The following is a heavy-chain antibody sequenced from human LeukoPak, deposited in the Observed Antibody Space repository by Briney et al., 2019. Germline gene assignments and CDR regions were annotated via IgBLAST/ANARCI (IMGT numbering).Heavy chain of an antibody. V-gene: IGHV3-23*01. CDR2: ISGSGGST. CDR1: GFTFSSYA. J-gene: IGHJ4*02. Sequence: PGRSLRLSCAASGFTFSSYAMSWVRQTPGKGLEWVSAISGSGGSTYYADSVKGRFTISRDNSKNTLYLQMNSLRAEDTAVYYCARGPSSIPDFDYWGQGTLVTVSS. D-gene: IGHD2-2*01. CDR3: ARGPSSIPDFDY.